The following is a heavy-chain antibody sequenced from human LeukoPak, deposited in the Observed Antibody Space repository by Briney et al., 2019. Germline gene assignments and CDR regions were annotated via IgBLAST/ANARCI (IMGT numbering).Heavy chain of an antibody. CDR3: ARTSGSATTRPLGY. D-gene: IGHD4-17*01. CDR2: IYPGDSDT. V-gene: IGHV5-51*01. CDR1: GYSFTNYW. Sequence: GESLKISCKGSGYSFTNYWIGCVRQMPGKRLEWMGIIYPGDSDTRYNPSFQGQVTISADKSISTAYLQWSSLKASDTAMYYCARTSGSATTRPLGYWGQGTLVTVSS. J-gene: IGHJ4*02.